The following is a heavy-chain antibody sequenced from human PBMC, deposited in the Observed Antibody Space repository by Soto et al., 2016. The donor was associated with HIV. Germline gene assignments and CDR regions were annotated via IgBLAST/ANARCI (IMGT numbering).Heavy chain of an antibody. V-gene: IGHV1-2*02. CDR1: GYTFTGYY. Sequence: QVQLVQSGAEVKKPGASVKVSCKASGYTFTGYYMYWVRQAPGQGLEWMGWINPNSGGTNYAQKFQGRVTMTRDTSISTAYMELSRLRSDDTAVYYCAGVGYDWNDAGAFDIWGQGTMVTVSS. CDR3: AGVGYDWNDAGAFDI. J-gene: IGHJ3*02. D-gene: IGHD1-1*01. CDR2: INPNSGGT.